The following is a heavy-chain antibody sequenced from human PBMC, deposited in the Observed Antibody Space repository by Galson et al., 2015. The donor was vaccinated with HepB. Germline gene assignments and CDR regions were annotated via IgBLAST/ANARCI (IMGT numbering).Heavy chain of an antibody. V-gene: IGHV3-11*06. CDR1: GFTFSDYY. Sequence: SLRLSCAASGFTFSDYYMSWIRQAPGKGLEWVSYISSSSSYTNYADSVKGRFTISRDNAKNSLYLQMNSLRAEDTAVYYCAREGCSGGSCYPSGHYGMDVWGQGTTVTVSS. J-gene: IGHJ6*02. D-gene: IGHD2-15*01. CDR3: AREGCSGGSCYPSGHYGMDV. CDR2: ISSSSSYT.